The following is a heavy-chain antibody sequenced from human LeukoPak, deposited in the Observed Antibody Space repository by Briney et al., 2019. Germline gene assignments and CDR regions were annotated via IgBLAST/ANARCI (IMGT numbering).Heavy chain of an antibody. Sequence: SQTLSLNCAISGDSVSSNSAAWNWIRQSPSRGLEWLGRTYYRSKWYNDYAVSVKSRITINPDTSKNQFSLQLNSVTPEDTAVYYCARDRATVTTGPDDAFDIWGQGTMVTVSS. CDR1: GDSVSSNSAA. V-gene: IGHV6-1*01. J-gene: IGHJ3*02. CDR2: TYYRSKWYN. CDR3: ARDRATVTTGPDDAFDI. D-gene: IGHD4-17*01.